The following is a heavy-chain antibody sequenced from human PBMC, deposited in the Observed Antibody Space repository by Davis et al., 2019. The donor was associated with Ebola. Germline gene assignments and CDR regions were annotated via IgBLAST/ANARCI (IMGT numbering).Heavy chain of an antibody. CDR1: GYTFIHNY. D-gene: IGHD2-8*01. CDR2: INPKSGGT. Sequence: ASVKVSCKASGYTFIHNYIHWMRQAPGQGPEWMGWINPKSGGTKYAQRFQDWVTMTRDTSITTAYVELSGLTSDDTAIYYCARALSATYDYYVDVWGKGTAVTVSS. J-gene: IGHJ6*03. CDR3: ARALSATYDYYVDV. V-gene: IGHV1-2*04.